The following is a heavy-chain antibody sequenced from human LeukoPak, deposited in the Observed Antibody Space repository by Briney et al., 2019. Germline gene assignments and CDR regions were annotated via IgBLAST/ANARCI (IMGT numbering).Heavy chain of an antibody. CDR3: ARGEAAIPFRSWFDP. CDR2: ISYDGSNK. CDR1: GFTFSSYA. Sequence: GGSLRLSCAASGFTFSSYAMHWVRQAPGKGLEWVAVISYDGSNKYYADSVKGRFTISRDNSKNTLYLQMNSLRAEDTAVYYCARGEAAIPFRSWFDPWGQGTLVTVSS. V-gene: IGHV3-30*01. J-gene: IGHJ5*02. D-gene: IGHD2-2*01.